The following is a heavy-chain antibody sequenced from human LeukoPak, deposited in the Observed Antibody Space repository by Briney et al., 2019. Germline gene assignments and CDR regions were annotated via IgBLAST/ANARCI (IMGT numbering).Heavy chain of an antibody. CDR2: ISSSGSTI. Sequence: GGFLRLSCAASGFTFSSYGMNWVRQAPGKGLEWVSYISSSGSTIYYADSVKGRFTISRDNAKNSLYLQMNSLRAEDTAVYYCARVGVYSSSWPVSDYWGQGTLVTVSS. CDR3: ARVGVYSSSWPVSDY. V-gene: IGHV3-48*03. CDR1: GFTFSSYG. D-gene: IGHD6-13*01. J-gene: IGHJ4*02.